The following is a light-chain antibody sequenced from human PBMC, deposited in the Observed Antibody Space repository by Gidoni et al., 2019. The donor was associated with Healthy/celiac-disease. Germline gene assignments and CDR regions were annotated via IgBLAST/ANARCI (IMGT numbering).Light chain of an antibody. Sequence: EIVLPPSPATLSLSPGERATLPCRASQSVSSYLAWYKQKPGQAPRLLIYDASSRATGIPARFSGSGSGTDFTLTISSLEPEDFAVYYCQQRSNWPLTFGGGTKVEIK. V-gene: IGKV3-11*01. J-gene: IGKJ4*01. CDR3: QQRSNWPLT. CDR2: DAS. CDR1: QSVSSY.